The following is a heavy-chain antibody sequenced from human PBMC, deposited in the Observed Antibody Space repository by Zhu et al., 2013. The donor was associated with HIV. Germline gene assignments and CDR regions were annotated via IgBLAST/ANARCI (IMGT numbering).Heavy chain of an antibody. CDR1: GGTFNNYA. CDR3: AREGTVGAFDI. J-gene: IGHJ3*02. V-gene: IGHV1-69*06. CDR2: IIPIFGTT. D-gene: IGHD3-10*01. Sequence: QVQLVQSGAEVKKPGSSVKVSCKASGGTFNNYAIGWVRQAPGQGLAWMGGIIPIFGTTKYAEKFQGRVTITADRSTSTAYLELRSLRSDDTAVYYCAREGTVGAFDIWGQGDNGHRLF.